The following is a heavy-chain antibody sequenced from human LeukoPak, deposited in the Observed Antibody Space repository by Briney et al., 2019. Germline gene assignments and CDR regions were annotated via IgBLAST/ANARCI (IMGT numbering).Heavy chain of an antibody. CDR1: GYTXTELS. J-gene: IGHJ4*02. V-gene: IGHV1-24*01. Sequence: ASVKVSCKVSGYTXTELSMHRVRQAPGKGLEWMVGFDPEDGETIYAQKFQGRVTMTEDTSTDTAYMELSSLRSEDTAVYYCATPGGYSYGYSRDYWGQGTLVTVSS. CDR3: ATPGGYSYGYSRDY. D-gene: IGHD5-18*01. CDR2: FDPEDGET.